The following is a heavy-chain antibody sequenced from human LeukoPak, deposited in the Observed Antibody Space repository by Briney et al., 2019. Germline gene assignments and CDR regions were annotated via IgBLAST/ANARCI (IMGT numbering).Heavy chain of an antibody. V-gene: IGHV4-59*01. CDR3: ARVYYSNSYDYWYFDL. D-gene: IGHD6-13*01. CDR1: GGSISPYY. J-gene: IGHJ2*01. CDR2: IFYSGGA. Sequence: NPSETLSLTCTVSGGSISPYYWSWIRQPPGKGLEWIGYIFYSGGANYNPSLKSRVTISVDTSKNQFSLKLTSVTAADTAVYYCARVYYSNSYDYWYFDLWGRGTLVTVSS.